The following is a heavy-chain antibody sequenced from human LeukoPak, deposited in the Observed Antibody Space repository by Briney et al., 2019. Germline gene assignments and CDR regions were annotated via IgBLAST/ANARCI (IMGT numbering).Heavy chain of an antibody. V-gene: IGHV4-30-4*08. CDR2: IYYSGST. D-gene: IGHD3-3*01. CDR3: TTGYDFWSGYRL. CDR1: GGSISSGDYY. J-gene: IGHJ4*02. Sequence: SETLSLTCTVSGGSISSGDYYWSWIRQPPGKGLEWIGYIYYSGSTYYNPSLKSRVTISVDTSKNQFSLKLSSVTAADTAVYYCTTGYDFWSGYRLWGQGTLVTVSS.